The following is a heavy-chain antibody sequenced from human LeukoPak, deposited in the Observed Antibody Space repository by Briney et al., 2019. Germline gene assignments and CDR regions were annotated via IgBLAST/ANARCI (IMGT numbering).Heavy chain of an antibody. CDR1: GFIFSVYG. CDR3: AKVYYGDYSCVGY. Sequence: GGSLRLSCAASGFIFSVYGMHGVRQAPGKGLEWVAFIRYDGSNKYYADSVKGRFTISRDNSKNTLYLQMNSLRAEDTAVYYCAKVYYGDYSCVGYWDQGTLVTVSS. J-gene: IGHJ4*02. CDR2: IRYDGSNK. D-gene: IGHD4-17*01. V-gene: IGHV3-30*02.